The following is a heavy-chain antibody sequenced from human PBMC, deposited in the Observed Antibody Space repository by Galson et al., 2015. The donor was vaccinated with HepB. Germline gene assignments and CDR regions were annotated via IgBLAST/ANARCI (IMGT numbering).Heavy chain of an antibody. CDR1: GFTFSVYA. CDR2: IWYDGGNI. CDR3: ARDLGGVTTTTFLGY. Sequence: SLRLSCAASGFTFSVYAMHWVRQAPGKGLEWVAVIWYDGGNIYYADSVKGRFTISRDNSKNTLYLQMNSLKAEDTAVYYCARDLGGVTTTTFLGYWGQGAWSPSPQ. V-gene: IGHV3-33*01. J-gene: IGHJ4*02. D-gene: IGHD3-16*01.